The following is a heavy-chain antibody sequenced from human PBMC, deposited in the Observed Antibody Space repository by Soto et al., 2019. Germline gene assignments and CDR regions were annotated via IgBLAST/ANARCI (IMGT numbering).Heavy chain of an antibody. D-gene: IGHD5-18*01. V-gene: IGHV4-30-4*01. CDR2: IYYSGST. J-gene: IGHJ4*02. CDR1: GGSISSGDYY. CDR3: ARGGVPGYSYGPPFDY. Sequence: QVQLQESGPGLVKPSQTLSLTCTVSGGSISSGDYYWSWIRQPPGKGLEWLGYIYYSGSTYYNPSIKSRVTISVDTSKNQFSLKLSSVTAADTAVYYCARGGVPGYSYGPPFDYWGQGTLVTVSS.